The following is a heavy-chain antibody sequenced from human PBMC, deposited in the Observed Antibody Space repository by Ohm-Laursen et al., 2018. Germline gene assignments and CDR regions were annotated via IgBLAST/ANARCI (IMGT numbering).Heavy chain of an antibody. D-gene: IGHD4-23*01. V-gene: IGHV3-30*03. Sequence: SLRLSCAASGFTFSDYGMHWVRQAPGKGLEWVALIPYDGSNKYYADSVKGRFTISRDNSKNTLYLQMNSLRAEDTAVYYCARDRGDYGGDQYYFDYWGQGTLVTVSS. CDR2: IPYDGSNK. CDR3: ARDRGDYGGDQYYFDY. CDR1: GFTFSDYG. J-gene: IGHJ4*02.